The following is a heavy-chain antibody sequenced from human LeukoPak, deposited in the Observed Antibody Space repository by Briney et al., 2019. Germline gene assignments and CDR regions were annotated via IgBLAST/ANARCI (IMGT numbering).Heavy chain of an antibody. CDR1: GGSVSSGSYY. Sequence: SETLSLTCTVSGGSVSSGSYYWSWIRPPPGKGLEWIGYIYYSGSNNYNPSLKSRVTISVDTSKNQFSLKLSSVTAADTAVYYCAREVPYYYDSAWDYFDYWGQGTLVTVSS. D-gene: IGHD3-22*01. CDR2: IYYSGSN. V-gene: IGHV4-61*01. J-gene: IGHJ4*02. CDR3: AREVPYYYDSAWDYFDY.